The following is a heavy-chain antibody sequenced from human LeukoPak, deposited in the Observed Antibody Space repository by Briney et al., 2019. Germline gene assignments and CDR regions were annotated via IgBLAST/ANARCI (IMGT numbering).Heavy chain of an antibody. J-gene: IGHJ3*02. D-gene: IGHD2-15*01. CDR1: GGSINNYY. Sequence: SETLSLTCTVSGGSINNYYWSWLRQPAGRGLEWIGRIYTRGSTNYNPSLKSRVTMSVDTSKNQFSLKLSSVTAADTAVYYCARGRYCSADICSGGDAFDIWGQGTMVSVSS. CDR3: ARGRYCSADICSGGDAFDI. CDR2: IYTRGST. V-gene: IGHV4-4*07.